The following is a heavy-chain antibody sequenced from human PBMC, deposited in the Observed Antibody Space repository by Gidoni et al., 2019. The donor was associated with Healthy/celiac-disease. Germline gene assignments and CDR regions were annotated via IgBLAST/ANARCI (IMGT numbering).Heavy chain of an antibody. J-gene: IGHJ2*01. CDR2: IYSGGST. CDR1: GFTVSSNY. CDR3: ASRYYYDRGPDLYFDL. Sequence: EVPLVESGGGLVQPGGCLRLSCAASGFTVSSNYMSWVRQAPGKGLEWVSVIYSGGSTYYAESVKGRFTIARDNSKNTLYLQLNSLRAEDTAVYYCASRYYYDRGPDLYFDLWGRGTLVTVSS. D-gene: IGHD3-10*02. V-gene: IGHV3-66*01.